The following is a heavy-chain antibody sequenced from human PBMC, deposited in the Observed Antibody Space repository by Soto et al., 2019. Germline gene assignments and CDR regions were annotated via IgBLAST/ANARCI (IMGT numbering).Heavy chain of an antibody. J-gene: IGHJ3*02. V-gene: IGHV4-30-2*01. CDR1: GGSVPSAGYS. Sequence: PSETLSLTCAVFGGSVPSAGYSWSWIRQPPGKGLEWFGYLYHSGSTSYNPSLKSRVTLPLDRSNNHFSLKLSSVTAAAPAVYYCARIPLYYDISGFYHSGTFDIWGQGTMVTVSS. CDR3: ARIPLYYDISGFYHSGTFDI. CDR2: LYHSGST. D-gene: IGHD3-22*01.